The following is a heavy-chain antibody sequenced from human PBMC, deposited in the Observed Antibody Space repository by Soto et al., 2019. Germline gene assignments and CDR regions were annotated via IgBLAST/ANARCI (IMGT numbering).Heavy chain of an antibody. V-gene: IGHV3-30*18. J-gene: IGHJ6*01. D-gene: IGHD7-27*01. CDR2: ISYDGSNK. CDR3: AKGSSWAYYYYYYGMDV. CDR1: GFTFSSYG. Sequence: QVQLVESGGGVVQPGRSLRLSCAASGFTFSSYGMHWVRQAPGKGLEWVAVISYDGSNKYYADSVKGRFTISRDNSKNTLYLQMNSLRAEDTAVYYCAKGSSWAYYYYYYGMDVW.